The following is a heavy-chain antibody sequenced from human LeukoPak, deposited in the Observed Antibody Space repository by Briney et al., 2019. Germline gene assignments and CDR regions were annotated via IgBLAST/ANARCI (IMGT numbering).Heavy chain of an antibody. Sequence: GGSLRLSCAASGFTLDDYGMSWVRQAPGKGLEWVSYISSSGSTIYYADSVKGRFTISRDNAKNSLYLQMNSLRAEDTAVYYCARDLSYYGSGTEGGYWGQGTLVTVSS. CDR1: GFTLDDYG. V-gene: IGHV3-11*01. CDR2: ISSSGSTI. D-gene: IGHD3-10*01. J-gene: IGHJ4*02. CDR3: ARDLSYYGSGTEGGY.